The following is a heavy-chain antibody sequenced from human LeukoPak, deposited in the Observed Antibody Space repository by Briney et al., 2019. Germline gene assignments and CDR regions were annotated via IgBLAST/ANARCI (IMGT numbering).Heavy chain of an antibody. CDR3: ARSGDCSGGSCYSAEYFQH. V-gene: IGHV1-69*13. CDR2: IIPIFGTA. J-gene: IGHJ1*01. CDR1: GGTFSSYA. Sequence: SVKVSCKASGGTFSSYATSWVRQAPGQGLEWMGGIIPIFGTANYAQKFQGRVTITADESTSTAYMELSSLRSEDTAVYYCARSGDCSGGSCYSAEYFQHWGQGTLVTVSS. D-gene: IGHD2-15*01.